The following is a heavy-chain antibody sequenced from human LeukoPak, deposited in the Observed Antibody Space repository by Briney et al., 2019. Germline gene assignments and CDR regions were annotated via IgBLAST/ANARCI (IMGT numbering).Heavy chain of an antibody. CDR2: IIPIFGTA. D-gene: IGHD6-13*01. J-gene: IGHJ4*02. V-gene: IGHV1-69*13. CDR3: ARFPVYSSSWYGDY. CDR1: GGTFSSYA. Sequence: SVQVSCKASGGTFSSYAISWVRQAPGQGLEWMGGIIPIFGTANYAQKFQGRVTITADESTSTAYMELSSLRSEDTAVYYCARFPVYSSSWYGDYWGQGTLVTVSS.